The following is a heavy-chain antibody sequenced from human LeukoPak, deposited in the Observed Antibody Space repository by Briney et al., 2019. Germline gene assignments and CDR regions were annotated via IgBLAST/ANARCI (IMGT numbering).Heavy chain of an antibody. CDR2: INHSGST. CDR3: ARGLIRSGSVSPYGY. D-gene: IGHD6-25*01. J-gene: IGHJ4*02. CDR1: GGSFSGYC. V-gene: IGHV4-34*01. Sequence: PSETLSLICAVYGGSFSGYCWSWIRQPPGKGLEWIGEINHSGSTNYNPSLKSRVTISVDTSKNQFSLKLNSVTAADTAVYYCARGLIRSGSVSPYGYWGQGTLVTVSS.